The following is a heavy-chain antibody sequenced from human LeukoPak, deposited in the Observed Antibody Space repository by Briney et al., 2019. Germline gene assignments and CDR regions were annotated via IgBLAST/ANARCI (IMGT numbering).Heavy chain of an antibody. CDR3: ARSKDILTGYCFNY. J-gene: IGHJ4*02. CDR2: IYYSGST. Sequence: SETLSLTCTVSGGSISSYYWSWIRQPPGKGLEWIGYIYYSGSTNYNPSLKSRVTISVDTSKNQFSLKLSSVTAADTAVYYCARSKDILTGYCFNYWGQGTLVTVSS. D-gene: IGHD3-9*01. CDR1: GGSISSYY. V-gene: IGHV4-59*01.